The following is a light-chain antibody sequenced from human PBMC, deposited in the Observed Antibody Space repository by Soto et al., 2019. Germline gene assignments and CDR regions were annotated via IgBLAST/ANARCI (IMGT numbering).Light chain of an antibody. CDR3: QPYDKWPPYS. Sequence: EIVMTQSPATLSVSPGERATLSCRASQTVGTNLAWYQQKPGQAPRLLVYGASSRATGIPARFTGSGSGTEFTLTISRLQSEDFAVYYCQPYDKWPPYSFGQGTKLDFK. J-gene: IGKJ2*01. CDR1: QTVGTN. CDR2: GAS. V-gene: IGKV3-15*01.